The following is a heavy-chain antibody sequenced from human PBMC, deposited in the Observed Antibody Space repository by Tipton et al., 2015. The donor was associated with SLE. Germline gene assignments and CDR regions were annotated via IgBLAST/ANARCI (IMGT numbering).Heavy chain of an antibody. V-gene: IGHV4-39*07. CDR3: AREKENTGWFWLNAFDV. CDR1: GGSINSGGYY. J-gene: IGHJ3*01. Sequence: GLVKPSETLSLTCIVSGGSINSGGYYWGWIRQPPGKGLEWVGEINHSGSTNYNPSLKSRVTMSVDTSKKQFSLKLSSMTAADTAIYYCAREKENTGWFWLNAFDVWGQGTMVTVSS. D-gene: IGHD6-19*01. CDR2: INHSGST.